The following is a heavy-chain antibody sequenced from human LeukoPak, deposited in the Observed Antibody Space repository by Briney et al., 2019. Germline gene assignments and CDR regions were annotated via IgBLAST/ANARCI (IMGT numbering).Heavy chain of an antibody. D-gene: IGHD5-12*01. J-gene: IGHJ4*02. Sequence: GGSLRLSCAASGFTFSSYWMSWVRQAPGKGLEWVANINQDGSAKDYGGSVKGRFTISRDNSKNTVYLQMNSLRAEDTAVYYCAKEPRVATIEIFDYWGQGTLVTVSS. CDR1: GFTFSSYW. CDR2: INQDGSAK. CDR3: AKEPRVATIEIFDY. V-gene: IGHV3-7*03.